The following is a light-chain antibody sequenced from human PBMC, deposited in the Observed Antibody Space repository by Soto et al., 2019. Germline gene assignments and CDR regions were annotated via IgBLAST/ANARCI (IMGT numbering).Light chain of an antibody. V-gene: IGKV3-11*01. Sequence: EIVLTQSPATLSLSPGERATLSCRASQSVSSYLAWYQQKPGQAPRLLIYDASNRATGITARFSGSGSGTDFTLIISSLEPEYFAVYYCQQLSNLPLTFGGGTKVDIK. CDR1: QSVSSY. J-gene: IGKJ4*01. CDR3: QQLSNLPLT. CDR2: DAS.